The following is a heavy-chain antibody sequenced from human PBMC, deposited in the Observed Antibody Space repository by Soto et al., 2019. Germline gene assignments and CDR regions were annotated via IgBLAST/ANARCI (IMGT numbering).Heavy chain of an antibody. Sequence: ASVKVSCKASGYTFTSYYIHWVRQAPGQGLEWVGLINPSGGSTTYAPKFQGRVTMTRDTSTSTVYMELNSLRSEDTAVYCCARAAQIGHGYSVYHTYWG. CDR3: ARAAQIGHGYSVYHTY. J-gene: IGHJ4*01. V-gene: IGHV1-46*01. CDR2: INPSGGST. CDR1: GYTFTSYY. D-gene: IGHD5-12*01.